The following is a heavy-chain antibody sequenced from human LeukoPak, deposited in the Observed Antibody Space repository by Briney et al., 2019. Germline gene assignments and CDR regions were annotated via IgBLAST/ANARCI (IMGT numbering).Heavy chain of an antibody. J-gene: IGHJ4*01. V-gene: IGHV3-7*01. Sequence: GRSLRLSCTASGFTFSHYWMDWVRQAPGKGLEWVANINQDGSVKYYVDSVKGRFTISRDNTKNSLSLRMDSLRDDDTAVYHCSRSLEYSGQGTLVTVSS. CDR1: GFTFSHYW. CDR3: SRSLEY. CDR2: INQDGSVK.